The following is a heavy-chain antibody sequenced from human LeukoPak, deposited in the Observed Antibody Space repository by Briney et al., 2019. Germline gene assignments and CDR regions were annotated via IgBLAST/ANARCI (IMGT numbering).Heavy chain of an antibody. D-gene: IGHD1-1*01. CDR3: AREQQGRRAAFDY. Sequence: SGGSLRLSCAASGFTFRSSGMHWVRQTPGKGLEWVAFIWYDGNEIYYADSVKGRFTISRDNSRNTLYLQMNSLRTEDTAVYYCAREQQGRRAAFDYWGQGTPVTVSS. V-gene: IGHV3-30*02. J-gene: IGHJ4*02. CDR1: GFTFRSSG. CDR2: IWYDGNEI.